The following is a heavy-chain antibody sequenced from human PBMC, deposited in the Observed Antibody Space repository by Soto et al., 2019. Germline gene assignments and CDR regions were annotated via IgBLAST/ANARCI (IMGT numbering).Heavy chain of an antibody. CDR3: ARDHLIVPAHDFFYGSDV. Sequence: DVQLKESGGGLVQPGQSLRLSCEVSGFTLSMYSMTWVRQAPGKGLEWVAKIPQDGSDGHYQDSVKGRFTIARDNGKNSVYLQRNSRRADDTAVYYCARDHLIVPAHDFFYGSDVWGQGAKVTVSS. V-gene: IGHV3-7*03. D-gene: IGHD3-22*01. J-gene: IGHJ6*02. CDR1: GFTLSMYS. CDR2: IPQDGSDG.